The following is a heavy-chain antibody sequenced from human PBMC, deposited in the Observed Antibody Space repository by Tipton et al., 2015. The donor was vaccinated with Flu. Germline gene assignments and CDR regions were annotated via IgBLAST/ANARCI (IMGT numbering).Heavy chain of an antibody. CDR3: ARLSYYDVDLKNFYFDY. J-gene: IGHJ4*02. CDR2: IYPSGTT. V-gene: IGHV4-39*01. CDR1: SGSIRSTNYF. Sequence: TLSLTCTVSSGSIRSTNYFCAWIRQPPGKRLELIGSIYPSGTTYSNPSLKSRVTISVDTSKNQFSLKLRSVTAADTAVYYCARLSYYDVDLKNFYFDYWGQGTLVTVSS. D-gene: IGHD3-10*02.